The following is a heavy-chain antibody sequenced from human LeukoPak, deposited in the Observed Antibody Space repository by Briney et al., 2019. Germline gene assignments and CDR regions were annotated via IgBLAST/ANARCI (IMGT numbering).Heavy chain of an antibody. CDR3: ARAAYYDFWSGYLVRYYFDS. CDR2: IIPILGIT. D-gene: IGHD3-3*01. J-gene: IGHJ4*02. V-gene: IGHV1-69*04. CDR1: GGTFSSYA. Sequence: SVKVSCKASGGTFSSYAISWVRQAPGQGLEWMGRIIPILGITNYAQKFQGRVTITADKSTSTAYMELSSVTAADTAVYYCARAAYYDFWSGYLVRYYFDSWGQGTLVTVSS.